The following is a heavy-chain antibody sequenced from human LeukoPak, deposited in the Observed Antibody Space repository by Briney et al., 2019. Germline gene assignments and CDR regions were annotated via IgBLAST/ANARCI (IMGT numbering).Heavy chain of an antibody. J-gene: IGHJ4*02. CDR3: ARGLSPLEWSSYFDY. D-gene: IGHD3-3*01. Sequence: SETLSLTCAVYGGSFSGYYWSWIRQPPGKGLGWIGEINHSGSTNYNPSLKSRVTISVDTSKNQFSLKLSSVTAADTAVYYCARGLSPLEWSSYFDYWGQGTLVTVSS. CDR2: INHSGST. V-gene: IGHV4-34*01. CDR1: GGSFSGYY.